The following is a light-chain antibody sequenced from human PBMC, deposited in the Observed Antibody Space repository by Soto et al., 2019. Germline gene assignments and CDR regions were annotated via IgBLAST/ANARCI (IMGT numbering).Light chain of an antibody. CDR2: KAS. J-gene: IGKJ2*01. Sequence: DIQMTQSPSTLSASVGERATITCRASQSISSWLAWYHQKPGKAPKLLIYKASSLETGIPSRFSGSGSGTEFTLTISSLQPDDFVAYYCQHYNSYPHTFGQGTKLEIK. CDR3: QHYNSYPHT. CDR1: QSISSW. V-gene: IGKV1-5*03.